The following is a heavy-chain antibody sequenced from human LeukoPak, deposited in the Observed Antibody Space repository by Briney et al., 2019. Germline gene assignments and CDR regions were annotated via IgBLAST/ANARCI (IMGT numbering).Heavy chain of an antibody. J-gene: IGHJ4*02. CDR3: ARGYSSSWFPFDY. CDR2: IWYDGSNK. V-gene: IGHV3-33*01. D-gene: IGHD6-13*01. CDR1: GFTFSSYG. Sequence: GGSLRLPCAASGFTFSSYGMHWVRQAPGKGLEWVAVIWYDGSNKYYADSVKGRFTISRDNSKNTLYLQMNSLRAEDTAVYYCARGYSSSWFPFDYWGQGTLVTVSS.